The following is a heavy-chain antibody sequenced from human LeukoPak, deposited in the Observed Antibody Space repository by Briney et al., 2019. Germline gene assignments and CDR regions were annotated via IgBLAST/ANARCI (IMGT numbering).Heavy chain of an antibody. CDR2: ISGSGGST. V-gene: IGHV3-23*01. CDR1: GFTFSSYA. D-gene: IGHD3-3*01. Sequence: GGSLRLSCATSGFTFSSYAMSWVRQAPGKGLEWVSAISGSGGSTYYADSVKGRFTISRDNSKNTLYLQMNSLRAEDTAVYYCANLEPFFGVVTSYYYGMDVWGQGTTVTVSS. J-gene: IGHJ6*02. CDR3: ANLEPFFGVVTSYYYGMDV.